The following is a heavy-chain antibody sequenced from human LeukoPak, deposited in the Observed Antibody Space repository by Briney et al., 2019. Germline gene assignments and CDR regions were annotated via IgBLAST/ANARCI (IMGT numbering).Heavy chain of an antibody. J-gene: IGHJ4*02. V-gene: IGHV3-23*01. CDR2: ITDSGGST. CDR1: GFTFSRYD. Sequence: GSLRLSCAASGFTFSRYDMSWVRQAPGKGLEWVSAITDSGGSTYYADSVRGRFTISRDNAQNSLFLQMNSLRAEDTAVYYCARTGRFDWNFDSWGQGTLVTVSS. D-gene: IGHD1-1*01. CDR3: ARTGRFDWNFDS.